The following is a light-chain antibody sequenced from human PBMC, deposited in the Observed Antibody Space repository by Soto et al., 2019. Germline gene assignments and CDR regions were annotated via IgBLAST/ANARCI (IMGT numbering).Light chain of an antibody. J-gene: IGKJ1*01. CDR2: AAS. V-gene: IGKV1-39*01. CDR3: QQSYSTPPT. CDR1: QSISSY. Sequence: DIQMTQSPSSLSASVGDRVTITCRASQSISSYLNWYQQKPGKAPKLLIYAASSLQSGVPSRFSGSGSGTDLTLTISSLQPEDFATYYCQQSYSTPPTFSQGTKVDIK.